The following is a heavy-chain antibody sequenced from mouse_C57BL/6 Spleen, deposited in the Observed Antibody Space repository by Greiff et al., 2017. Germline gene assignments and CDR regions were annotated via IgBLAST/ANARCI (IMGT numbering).Heavy chain of an antibody. J-gene: IGHJ1*03. D-gene: IGHD1-1*01. Sequence: VQLKESGPELVKPGASVKMSCKASGYTFTDYNMHWVKQSHGKSLEWIGYINPNNGGTSYNQKFKGKATLTVNKSSSTAYMELRSLTSEDSAVYYCAREDYYGSTGYFDVWGTGTTVTVSS. CDR1: GYTFTDYN. CDR2: INPNNGGT. CDR3: AREDYYGSTGYFDV. V-gene: IGHV1-22*01.